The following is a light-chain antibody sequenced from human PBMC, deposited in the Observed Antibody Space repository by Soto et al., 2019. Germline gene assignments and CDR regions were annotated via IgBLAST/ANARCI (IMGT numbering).Light chain of an antibody. CDR1: SSNIGKNY. Sequence: QAVVTQPPSVSAAPGQKVTISCSGSSSNIGKNYVSWYQHLPGTAPQVLIYENNNRPSGTPDRFSGSKSGTSATLAITGLQTGDEADYYCGTWDSGLSAGVFGGGTKVTVL. CDR2: ENN. V-gene: IGLV1-51*02. CDR3: GTWDSGLSAGV. J-gene: IGLJ3*02.